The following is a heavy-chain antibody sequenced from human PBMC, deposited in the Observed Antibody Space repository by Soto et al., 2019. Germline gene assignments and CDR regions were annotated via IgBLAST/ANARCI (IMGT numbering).Heavy chain of an antibody. Sequence: QLQLQESGPGLLKPSETLSLTCTVSGGSISSSSYYWGWIRQPPGKGLEWIGSIYYSGSAYYNPSLKSRVTISVDTSKNQFSLKLISVTAADTAVYYCARLLDYYGSGSQDYWGQGTLVTVSS. CDR3: ARLLDYYGSGSQDY. D-gene: IGHD3-10*01. V-gene: IGHV4-39*01. CDR1: GGSISSSSYY. CDR2: IYYSGSA. J-gene: IGHJ4*02.